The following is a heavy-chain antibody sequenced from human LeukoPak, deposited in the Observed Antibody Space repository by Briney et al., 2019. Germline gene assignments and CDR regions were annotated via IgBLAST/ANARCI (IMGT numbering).Heavy chain of an antibody. CDR2: INWNGGST. J-gene: IGHJ4*02. CDR1: GFTFDDYG. CDR3: ARGRGAAAAGNFDY. Sequence: GGSLRLSCAASGFTFDDYGMSWVRHAPGKGLEWVSGINWNGGSTGYADSVKGRFTISRDNAKNSLYLQMNSLRAEDTALYYCARGRGAAAAGNFDYWGQGTLVTVSS. D-gene: IGHD6-13*01. V-gene: IGHV3-20*04.